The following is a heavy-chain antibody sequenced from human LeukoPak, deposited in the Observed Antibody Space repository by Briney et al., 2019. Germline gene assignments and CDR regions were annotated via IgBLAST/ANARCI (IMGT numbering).Heavy chain of an antibody. J-gene: IGHJ4*02. D-gene: IGHD2-8*01. CDR1: GFTFISHW. CDR3: VREVYAAVTDYDY. CDR2: IKEDGSEQ. Sequence: GGPLILSCATSGFTFISHWMTWVRQAPGKGLEWVANIKEDGSEQYYVDSVKGRLTISRDNAKNSLYLQMNSLRAEDTAVYYCVREVYAAVTDYDYWGQGTLVTVSS. V-gene: IGHV3-7*01.